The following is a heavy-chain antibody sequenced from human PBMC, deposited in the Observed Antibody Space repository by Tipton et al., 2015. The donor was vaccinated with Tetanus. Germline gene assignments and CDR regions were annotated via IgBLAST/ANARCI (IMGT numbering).Heavy chain of an antibody. D-gene: IGHD5-24*01. J-gene: IGHJ4*02. CDR1: GFTFSNSG. CDR3: ARGCRSDGKCYIMEK. CDR2: ISDDESYK. V-gene: IGHV3-30*03. Sequence: SLRLSCAASGFTFSNSGMHWVRRAPGKGLEWVGIISDDESYKKYGDSVEGRFTMSRDNSKNTVYLQMNSLRVEDTAVYFCARGCRSDGKCYIMEKWGQGTLVTVSS.